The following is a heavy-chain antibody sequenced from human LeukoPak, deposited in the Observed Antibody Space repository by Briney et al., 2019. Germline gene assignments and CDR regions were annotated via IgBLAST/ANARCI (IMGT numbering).Heavy chain of an antibody. V-gene: IGHV4-34*01. CDR1: GFTFGDYA. J-gene: IGHJ4*02. CDR2: INHSGST. D-gene: IGHD3-3*01. Sequence: LRLSCTASGFTFGDYAMSWFRQPPGKGLEWIGEINHSGSTNYNPSLKSRVTILLDTSKSQFSLKVRYVTAADTAVYYCARGLNDSWTGENYWGQGTLVTVSS. CDR3: ARGLNDSWTGENY.